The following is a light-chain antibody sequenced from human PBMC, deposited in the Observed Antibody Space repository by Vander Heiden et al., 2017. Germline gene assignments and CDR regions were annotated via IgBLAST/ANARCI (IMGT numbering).Light chain of an antibody. Sequence: EIVMTHSPATLSVSPGERATLSCRASQSVSSNLAWYQQKPGQAPRRLIYGASTRATGIPARFSGSGSGTEFTLTISSLQSEDFAVYYCQQYNNWPLYTFGQGTKLEIK. V-gene: IGKV3-15*01. CDR3: QQYNNWPLYT. CDR1: QSVSSN. J-gene: IGKJ2*01. CDR2: GAS.